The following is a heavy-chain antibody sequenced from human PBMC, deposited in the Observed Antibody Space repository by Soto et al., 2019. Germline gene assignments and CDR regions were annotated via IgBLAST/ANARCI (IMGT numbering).Heavy chain of an antibody. Sequence: QVQLVQSGAEVKKPGASVKVSCKASGYTFTSYAMHWVRQAPGQRLEWMGWINAGNGNTKYSQKFQGRVTITRDTSASTAYMALSSLRSEDTAVYYCAVWDMTYAFDIWGQGTMVTVSS. V-gene: IGHV1-3*01. CDR2: INAGNGNT. CDR3: AVWDMTYAFDI. J-gene: IGHJ3*02. CDR1: GYTFTSYA. D-gene: IGHD2-15*01.